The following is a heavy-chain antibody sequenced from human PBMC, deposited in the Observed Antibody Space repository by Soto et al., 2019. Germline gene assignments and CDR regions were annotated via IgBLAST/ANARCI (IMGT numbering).Heavy chain of an antibody. D-gene: IGHD4-17*01. CDR2: MNPNSGNT. J-gene: IGHJ1*01. V-gene: IGHV1-8*01. Sequence: QVQLVQSGAEVKKPGASVKVSCKASGYTFTSYDINWVRQATGQGLEWMGWMNPNSGNTGYAQKFQGRVTPTSNTPISTAYMELSSLRSVDTTVYNCARCTNAYGDRHWGQATRGSVSS. CDR1: GYTFTSYD. CDR3: ARCTNAYGDRH.